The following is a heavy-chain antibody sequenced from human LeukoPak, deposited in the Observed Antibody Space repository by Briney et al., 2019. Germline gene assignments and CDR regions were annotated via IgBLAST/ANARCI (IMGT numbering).Heavy chain of an antibody. CDR1: GFTFSSYE. CDR3: AGDRAKNYYDSSGPDY. Sequence: PTGGSLRLSCAASGFTFSSYEMNWVRQAPGKGLEWASYISGRGSTIYYADSVKGRFTIPRDNAKNSLYLQMNSLRAEDTAVYYCAGDRAKNYYDSSGPDYWGQGTLVTVSS. J-gene: IGHJ4*02. CDR2: ISGRGSTI. V-gene: IGHV3-48*03. D-gene: IGHD3-22*01.